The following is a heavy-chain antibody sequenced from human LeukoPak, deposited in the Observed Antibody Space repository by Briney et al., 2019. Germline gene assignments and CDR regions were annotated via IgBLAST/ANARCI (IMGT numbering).Heavy chain of an antibody. J-gene: IGHJ6*03. V-gene: IGHV4-61*03. CDR1: GGSISSGSYY. D-gene: IGHD1-1*01. CDR3: ARGRVSSSTWYSTYYSYFYMDV. Sequence: PSETLSLTCTVSGGSISSGSYYWTWIRQPPGKGLEWIGYVDHTGSTNFNPSLNGRVSISRDTTKNLFSLRLRSVTAADTAVYFCARGRVSSSTWYSTYYSYFYMDVWGKGTTVTVSS. CDR2: VDHTGST.